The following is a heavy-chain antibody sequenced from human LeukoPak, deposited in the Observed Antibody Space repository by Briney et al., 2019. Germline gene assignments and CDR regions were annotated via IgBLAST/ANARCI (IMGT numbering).Heavy chain of an antibody. CDR2: IFASGHSS. V-gene: IGHV3-23*01. J-gene: IGHJ4*02. Sequence: GGSLKLSCAASGFTFSNYAMTWDRQATGKGLEWVSTIFASGHSSYYADSVKGRFTISRDNSKNTLYLQMNRLRAEDTAVYYCAKERGNDFGASSPYFDNWGQGTLVTVYS. CDR1: GFTFSNYA. CDR3: AKERGNDFGASSPYFDN. D-gene: IGHD4-23*01.